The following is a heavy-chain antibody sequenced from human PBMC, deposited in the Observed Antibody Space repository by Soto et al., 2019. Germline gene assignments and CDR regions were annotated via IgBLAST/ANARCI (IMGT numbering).Heavy chain of an antibody. Sequence: QVPLVQSGAEVKKPGASVKVSCKASGYTFTSYAMHWVRQAPGQRLEWMGWINAGNGNTKYSQKFQGRVTITRDTSASTAYMELSSLRSEDTAVYYCARAAVGTGTAMVFWFDPWGQETLVTVSS. D-gene: IGHD5-18*01. V-gene: IGHV1-3*01. CDR2: INAGNGNT. CDR1: GYTFTSYA. J-gene: IGHJ5*02. CDR3: ARAAVGTGTAMVFWFDP.